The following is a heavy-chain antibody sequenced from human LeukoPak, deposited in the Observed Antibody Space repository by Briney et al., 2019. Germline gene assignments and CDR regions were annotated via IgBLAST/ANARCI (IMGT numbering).Heavy chain of an antibody. CDR3: ARFEAYCGGDCYDAFDI. J-gene: IGHJ3*02. CDR2: MNPNSGNT. CDR1: GYTFTSYD. D-gene: IGHD2-21*02. Sequence: ASVKVSCKASGYTFTSYDINWVRQATGQGLEWMGWMNPNSGNTGYAQKFQGRVTMTRNTSISTAYMELSSLRSEDTAVYYCARFEAYCGGDCYDAFDIWGQGTMVTVSS. V-gene: IGHV1-8*01.